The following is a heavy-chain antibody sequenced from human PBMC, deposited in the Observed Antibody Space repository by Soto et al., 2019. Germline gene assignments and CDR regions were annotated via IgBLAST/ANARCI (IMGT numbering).Heavy chain of an antibody. J-gene: IGHJ4*02. Sequence: VQLVESGGGVVQPGRSLRLSCAASGFTFSSYGMHWVRQAPGKGLEWVAVISYDGSNKYYADSVKGRFTISRDNSKNTLYLQMNSLRAEDTAVYYCAKDRTGIVVGTVEYWGQGTLVTVSS. CDR2: ISYDGSNK. CDR3: AKDRTGIVVGTVEY. D-gene: IGHD2-2*01. CDR1: GFTFSSYG. V-gene: IGHV3-30*18.